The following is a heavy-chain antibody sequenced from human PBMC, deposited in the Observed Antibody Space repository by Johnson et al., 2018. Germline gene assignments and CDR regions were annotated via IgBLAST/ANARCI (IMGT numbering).Heavy chain of an antibody. Sequence: VQLVQSGGGLVQPGGSLRLSCAASGFTFSSYAMNWVRQAPGKGLEWVSAISGNSGSTYYADSVKGRFTISRDNSKSTLYLQMNSLRAEDTAVYYCGKDWGYTVTTGWVGAFDIWGQGKMVTVSS. CDR2: ISGNSGST. V-gene: IGHV3-23*04. CDR3: GKDWGYTVTTGWVGAFDI. CDR1: GFTFSSYA. J-gene: IGHJ3*02. D-gene: IGHD4-17*01.